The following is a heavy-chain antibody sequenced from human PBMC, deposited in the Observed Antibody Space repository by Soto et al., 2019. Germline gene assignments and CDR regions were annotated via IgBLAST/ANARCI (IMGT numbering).Heavy chain of an antibody. V-gene: IGHV1-69*01. CDR1: GGTFSSYA. D-gene: IGHD3-22*01. J-gene: IGHJ6*02. CDR2: IIPIFGTA. Sequence: VKVSCKASGGTFSSYAISWVRQAPGQGLEWMGGIIPIFGTANYAQKFQGRVTITADESTSTAYMELSSLRSEDTAVYYCARPYDSSGGVKYYGMDVWGQGTTVTVSS. CDR3: ARPYDSSGGVKYYGMDV.